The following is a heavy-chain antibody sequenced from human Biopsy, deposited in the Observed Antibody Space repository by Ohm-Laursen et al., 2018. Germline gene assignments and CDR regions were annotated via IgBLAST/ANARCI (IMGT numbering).Heavy chain of an antibody. D-gene: IGHD2/OR15-2a*01. J-gene: IGHJ6*02. CDR3: ARATNSTGWPYYYFYGMDV. CDR1: GYSISTGYY. V-gene: IGHV4-38-2*01. CDR2: IFHTGTT. Sequence: GTLSLTCAVSGYSISTGYYWGWIRQPPGKGLEWIGSIFHTGTTYYNPSLKSRVTISVDTSKNQFSLKLNSVTAADTAVYYCARATNSTGWPYYYFYGMDVWGQGTTVTVSS.